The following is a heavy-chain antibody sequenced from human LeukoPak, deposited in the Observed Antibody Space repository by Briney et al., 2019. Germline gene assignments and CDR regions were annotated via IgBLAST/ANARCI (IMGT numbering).Heavy chain of an antibody. D-gene: IGHD2-2*01. CDR1: GFDFSGAY. CDR2: ISSSSNYI. J-gene: IGHJ4*02. Sequence: GGSLRLSCAASGFDFSGAYMNWVRQAPGKGLEWVSSISSSSNYIYYADSVKGRFTISRDNANNSLYLHMNSLRVEDTAVYYCVSFYETYWGRGTLVTVSS. V-gene: IGHV3-21*01. CDR3: VSFYETY.